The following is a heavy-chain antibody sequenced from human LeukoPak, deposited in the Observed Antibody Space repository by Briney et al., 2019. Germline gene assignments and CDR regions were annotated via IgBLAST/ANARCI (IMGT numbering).Heavy chain of an antibody. D-gene: IGHD3-22*01. J-gene: IGHJ4*02. V-gene: IGHV3-23*01. CDR2: ISGSGQRT. CDR1: GFTFSNYG. Sequence: GGSLRLSCEASGFTFSNYGMTWVRQAPGKGLEWVSAISGSGQRTYYADSVKGRFTISRDDSKNTLYLQMNSLRAEDTAVYYCAKDGQYDSSGNWGQGTLVTVSS. CDR3: AKDGQYDSSGN.